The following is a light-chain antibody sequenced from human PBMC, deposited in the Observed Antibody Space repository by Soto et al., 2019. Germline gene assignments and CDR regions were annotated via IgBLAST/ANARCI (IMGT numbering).Light chain of an antibody. CDR2: GAS. Sequence: EIVMTQSPVTLSGSPGEKATLSCRASQHIRTDLAWYQQKPGQAPRLLIYGASARATGVPARFSGSGSGTEFTLTINSLQPEDFAVCYCQQYTAWPPWTFGQGTKVEFK. CDR1: QHIRTD. CDR3: QQYTAWPPWT. V-gene: IGKV3-15*01. J-gene: IGKJ1*01.